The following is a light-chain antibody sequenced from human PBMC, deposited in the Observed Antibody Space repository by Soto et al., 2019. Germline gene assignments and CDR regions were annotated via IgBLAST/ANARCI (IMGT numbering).Light chain of an antibody. Sequence: DIQMTQSPSTLSASVGDRVTITCRASQSISSWLAWYQQKPGKAPNLLIYKASNLESGVPSRFSGSGSGTEFTLTISSLPPDDSATYYCQQYHSYSYTFGQGTKLEIK. CDR2: KAS. J-gene: IGKJ2*01. V-gene: IGKV1-5*03. CDR3: QQYHSYSYT. CDR1: QSISSW.